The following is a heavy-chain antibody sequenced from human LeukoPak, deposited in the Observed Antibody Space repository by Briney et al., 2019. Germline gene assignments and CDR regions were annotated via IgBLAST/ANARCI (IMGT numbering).Heavy chain of an antibody. CDR3: ARDDSSGYGSYAAFDI. CDR2: INWNGGST. D-gene: IGHD3-22*01. J-gene: IGHJ3*02. Sequence: PGGSLRLSCAASGFTFDDYGMSWVRQAPGKGLEWVSGINWNGGSTGYADSVKGRFTISRDNAKNSLYLQMNSLRAEDTALYHCARDDSSGYGSYAAFDIWGQGTMVTVSS. CDR1: GFTFDDYG. V-gene: IGHV3-20*01.